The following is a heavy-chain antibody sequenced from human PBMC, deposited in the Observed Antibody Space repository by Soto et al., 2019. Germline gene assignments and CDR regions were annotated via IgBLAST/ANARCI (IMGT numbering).Heavy chain of an antibody. Sequence: QVQLVESGGGVVQPGRSLRLSCAASGFTFSSYAMHWVRQAPGKGLEWAALMSFGGNKKYYADSVTGRFTISRENSNSSLYLQMNDLGADSMAVYYCARDQTTMMGGFYYIGMDVWGQGTTVTVSS. CDR3: ARDQTTMMGGFYYIGMDV. V-gene: IGHV3-30-3*01. D-gene: IGHD3-16*01. CDR2: MSFGGNKK. J-gene: IGHJ6*02. CDR1: GFTFSSYA.